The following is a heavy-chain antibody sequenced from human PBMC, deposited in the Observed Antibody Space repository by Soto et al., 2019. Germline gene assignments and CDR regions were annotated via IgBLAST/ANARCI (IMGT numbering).Heavy chain of an antibody. D-gene: IGHD5-18*01. CDR1: GGTFSRSA. V-gene: IGHV1-69*06. CDR3: ARAMLRGYIYGSYLKYGMDV. J-gene: IGHJ6*02. Sequence: SVKVSCKASGGTFSRSAISWVRQAPGQGLEWMGGIIPIFGTANYAQKFQGRVTITADKSTSTAYMELSSLRSEDTAVYYCARAMLRGYIYGSYLKYGMDVWGQGTTVSVSS. CDR2: IIPIFGTA.